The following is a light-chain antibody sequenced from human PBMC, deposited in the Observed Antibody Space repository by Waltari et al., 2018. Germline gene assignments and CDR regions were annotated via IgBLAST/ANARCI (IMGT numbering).Light chain of an antibody. J-gene: IGKJ5*01. CDR2: AAS. CDR3: QQSFSTLIT. CDR1: QSIRTY. V-gene: IGKV1-39*01. Sequence: DIQLTQSPSSLSSSVGDRFTITCRASQSIRTYLNWFQQKPGKAPNLLIYAASSLLSGVPSRFSGSGSGTDFTLTITSLQPEDFATYYCQQSFSTLITFGQGTRLEIK.